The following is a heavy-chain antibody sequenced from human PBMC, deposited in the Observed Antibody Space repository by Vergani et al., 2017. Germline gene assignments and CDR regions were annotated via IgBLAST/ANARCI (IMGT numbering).Heavy chain of an antibody. V-gene: IGHV4-34*01. D-gene: IGHD4-11*01. CDR2: IDHTGRP. J-gene: IGHJ6*03. CDR1: GGSFTSYH. CDR3: ARGNTETNGHRYYYYYMDV. Sequence: QVQLQQWGGGLLKPSETLSLTCVVNGGSFTSYHWTWIRQSPGEGQGWVGDIDHTGRPDYNPSLKSRLTMSVDKSRNQFSLTLNSVTATDTAIYFCARGNTETNGHRYYYYYMDVWGQGTAVTVS.